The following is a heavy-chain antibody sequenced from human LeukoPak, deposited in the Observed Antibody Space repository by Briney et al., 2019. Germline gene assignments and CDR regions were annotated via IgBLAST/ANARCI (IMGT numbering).Heavy chain of an antibody. V-gene: IGHV3-23*01. CDR3: AKGSGWYDTPFDY. J-gene: IGHJ4*02. Sequence: GGSLRLSCAASGFTFSSYAMSWVRQAPGKGLEWVSAISGSGGSTYCADSVKGRFTISRDNSKNTLYLQMNSLRAEDTAVYYCAKGSGWYDTPFDYWGQGTLVTVSS. CDR2: ISGSGGST. D-gene: IGHD6-19*01. CDR1: GFTFSSYA.